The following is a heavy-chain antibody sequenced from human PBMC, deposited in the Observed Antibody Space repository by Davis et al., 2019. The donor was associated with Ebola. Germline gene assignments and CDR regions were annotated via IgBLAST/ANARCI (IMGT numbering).Heavy chain of an antibody. CDR3: ARGEGAPDF. J-gene: IGHJ4*02. Sequence: ASVKVSCKASEGAFSNSALTWVRQAPGQSLEWLGWIRTYDGNTNYAQKLQDRVTMTTDTSTTTVFMELTNLGSDDTAVYWCARGEGAPDFWGQGTLVTVSS. V-gene: IGHV1-18*01. D-gene: IGHD1-26*01. CDR1: EGAFSNSA. CDR2: IRTYDGNT.